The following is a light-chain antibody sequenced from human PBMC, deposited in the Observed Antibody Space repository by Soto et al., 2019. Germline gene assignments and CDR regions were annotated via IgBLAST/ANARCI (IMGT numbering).Light chain of an antibody. J-gene: IGKJ1*01. CDR1: QSISRG. V-gene: IGKV1-5*01. Sequence: PSTLSASVGDRVTITCRASQSISRGLAWYQQKPGTAPKVLIYHASNLQSGVPSRFSGSGSGTEFTLTISSLQPDDFATYYCQQYNSYSFGQGTKVDI. CDR2: HAS. CDR3: QQYNSYS.